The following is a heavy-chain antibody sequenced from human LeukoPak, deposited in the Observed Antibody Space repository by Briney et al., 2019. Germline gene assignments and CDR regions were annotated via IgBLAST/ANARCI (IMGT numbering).Heavy chain of an antibody. CDR1: GFTFSSYA. D-gene: IGHD3-10*01. Sequence: GGSLRLSCAASGFTFSSYAMNWVRQAPGKGLEWVSIISGSGTNTYYADSVKGRFTISRDNSKNTLYLQMNSLRAEDTAVYYCAKSGSGRGYYGSGSYFDYWGQGTLVTVSS. V-gene: IGHV3-23*01. CDR2: ISGSGTNT. J-gene: IGHJ4*02. CDR3: AKSGSGRGYYGSGSYFDY.